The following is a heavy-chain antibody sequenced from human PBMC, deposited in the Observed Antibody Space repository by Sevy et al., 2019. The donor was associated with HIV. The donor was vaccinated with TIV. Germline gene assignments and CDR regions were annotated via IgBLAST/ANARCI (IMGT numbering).Heavy chain of an antibody. D-gene: IGHD1-26*01. J-gene: IGHJ4*02. CDR3: AGENAWGRGYS. V-gene: IGHV4-59*08. CDR1: GGSITSLY. Sequence: SETLSLTCTVSGGSITSLYWNWIQQPPGKGLEWIANIYYNGHINYNPSLKSRVTLSLDTSKNRFSLRLSSVTAADTAMYYCAGENAWGRGYSWGQGTLVTVSS. CDR2: IYYNGHI.